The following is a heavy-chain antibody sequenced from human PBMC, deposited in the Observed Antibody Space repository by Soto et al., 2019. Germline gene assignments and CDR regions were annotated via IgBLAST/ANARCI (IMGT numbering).Heavy chain of an antibody. Sequence: QVQLVQSGAAAQKPASSVKVSCKASGGTFSSYNIRWVRQAPGQGLEWMGRIIPILGIANDAQKFQGRVTITEDKSTSPAYMELSSLSSEDTAVYYCARAVYCSGGSFPIDYWGQGTLVTVSS. CDR3: ARAVYCSGGSFPIDY. CDR2: IIPILGIA. CDR1: GGTFSSYN. V-gene: IGHV1-69*02. J-gene: IGHJ4*02. D-gene: IGHD2-15*01.